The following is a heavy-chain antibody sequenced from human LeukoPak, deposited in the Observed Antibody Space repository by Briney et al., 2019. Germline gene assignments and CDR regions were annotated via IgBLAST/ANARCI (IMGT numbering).Heavy chain of an antibody. Sequence: PGGSLRLSCAASGFTFRSYAMSWVRQAPGKGLEWVSAISGSGGSTYYADSVKGRFTISRDNSKNTLYLQMNSLRAEDTAVYYCAKDRRAIVVVPAAVDYWGQGTLVTVSS. D-gene: IGHD2-2*01. J-gene: IGHJ4*02. CDR3: AKDRRAIVVVPAAVDY. CDR1: GFTFRSYA. CDR2: ISGSGGST. V-gene: IGHV3-23*01.